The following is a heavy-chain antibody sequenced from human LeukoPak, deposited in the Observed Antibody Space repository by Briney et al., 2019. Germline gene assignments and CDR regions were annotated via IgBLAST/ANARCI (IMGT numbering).Heavy chain of an antibody. J-gene: IGHJ2*01. CDR3: AREVTAVADYWYFDL. Sequence: ASVKVSCKASGYTFTSYAMNWVRQAPGQGLEWMGWINTNTGNPTYAQGFTGRFVFSLDTSVSTAYLQISSLKAGDTAVYYCAREVTAVADYWYFDLWGRGTLVTVSS. CDR2: INTNTGNP. V-gene: IGHV7-4-1*02. D-gene: IGHD6-13*01. CDR1: GYTFTSYA.